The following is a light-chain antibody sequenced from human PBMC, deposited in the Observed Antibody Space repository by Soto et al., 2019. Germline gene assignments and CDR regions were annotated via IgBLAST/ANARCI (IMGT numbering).Light chain of an antibody. CDR1: QSVSSN. CDR2: GAS. CDR3: QQYNNWSWT. J-gene: IGKJ1*01. V-gene: IGKV3-15*01. Sequence: EIVMTQSPATLSVSPGERATLSCRASQSVSSNLAWYQQKPGQAPRLLIFGASTRATGIPVRFSGSGSGTEFTLTISSLQSEDFAVYYCQQYNNWSWTFGQGTKVEIQ.